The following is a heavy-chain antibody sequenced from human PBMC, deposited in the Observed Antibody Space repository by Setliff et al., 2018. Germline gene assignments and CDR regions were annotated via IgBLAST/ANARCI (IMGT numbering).Heavy chain of an antibody. CDR1: GGTFSSYA. D-gene: IGHD2-15*01. Sequence: SVKVSCKASGGTFSSYAISWVRQAPGQGLEWMGGIVPIFGTANYAQKFQGRVTITTDESTSTAYMELSSLRSEDTAVYYCARGPRNVVVVAATPSYFDYWGQGTLVTRLL. V-gene: IGHV1-69*05. CDR3: ARGPRNVVVVAATPSYFDY. CDR2: IVPIFGTA. J-gene: IGHJ4*02.